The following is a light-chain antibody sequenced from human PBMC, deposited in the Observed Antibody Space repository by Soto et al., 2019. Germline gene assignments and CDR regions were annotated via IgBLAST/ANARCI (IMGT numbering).Light chain of an antibody. CDR3: SSYAGSDNLV. CDR1: SSDVGGYNY. J-gene: IGLJ2*01. CDR2: EVS. Sequence: QSALTQPPSASGSPGQSVTISCTGTSSDVGGYNYVSWYQHHPGKAPKLMTYEVSQRPSGVPDRFSGSKSGNTASLTVSGLQAEDEADYYFSSYAGSDNLVFGGGTKLTVL. V-gene: IGLV2-8*01.